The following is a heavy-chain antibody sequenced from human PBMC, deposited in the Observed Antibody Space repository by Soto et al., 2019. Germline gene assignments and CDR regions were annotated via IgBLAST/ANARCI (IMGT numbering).Heavy chain of an antibody. Sequence: TSETLSLTCAVYGGSFSGYYWSWIRQPPGKGLEWIGEINHSGSTNYNPSLKSRVTISVDTSKNQFSLRLSSVTAADTAVYYCARGRLKASYYDILTGYPLDAFDIWGQGTMVTVSS. D-gene: IGHD3-9*01. CDR1: GGSFSGYY. J-gene: IGHJ3*02. V-gene: IGHV4-34*01. CDR2: INHSGST. CDR3: ARGRLKASYYDILTGYPLDAFDI.